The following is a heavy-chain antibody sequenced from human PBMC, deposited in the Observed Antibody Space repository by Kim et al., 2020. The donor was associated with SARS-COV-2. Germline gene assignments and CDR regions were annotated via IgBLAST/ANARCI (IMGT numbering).Heavy chain of an antibody. CDR3: ARDSTAALDY. J-gene: IGHJ4*02. Sequence: YNDYAVSVKSRITINPDTSKNQFSLQLNSVTPEDTAVYYCARDSTAALDYWGQGTLVTVSS. V-gene: IGHV6-1*01. D-gene: IGHD6-25*01. CDR2: YN.